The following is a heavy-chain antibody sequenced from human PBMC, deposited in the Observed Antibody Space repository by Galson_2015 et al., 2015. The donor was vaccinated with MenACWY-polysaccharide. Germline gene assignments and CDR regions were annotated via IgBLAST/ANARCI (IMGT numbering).Heavy chain of an antibody. V-gene: IGHV6-1*01. Sequence: CAISGDSVSSNSAAWNWIRQSPSRGLEWLGRTYYRSKWYNDYAVSVKSRITINPDTSKNQFPLQLNSVTPEDTAVYYCARGRYYYYYYGMDVWGQGTTVTVSS. CDR3: ARGRYYYYYYGMDV. D-gene: IGHD3-10*01. CDR1: GDSVSSNSAA. CDR2: TYYRSKWYN. J-gene: IGHJ6*02.